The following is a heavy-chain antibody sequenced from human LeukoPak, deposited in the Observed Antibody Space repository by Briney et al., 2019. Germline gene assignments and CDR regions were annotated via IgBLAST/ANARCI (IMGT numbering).Heavy chain of an antibody. CDR2: IRYDGSNK. D-gene: IGHD3-22*01. V-gene: IGHV3-30*02. CDR1: GFTFSSYG. CDR3: AKDRRPYDSSGYLGH. Sequence: PGGSLRLSCAASGFTFSSYGMDWVCQAPGKRLEWVAFIRYDGSNKYYTDSVKGRFSISRDNSKNTMYVQMNSLRAEDTAVYYCAKDRRPYDSSGYLGHWGQGTLVTVSS. J-gene: IGHJ4*02.